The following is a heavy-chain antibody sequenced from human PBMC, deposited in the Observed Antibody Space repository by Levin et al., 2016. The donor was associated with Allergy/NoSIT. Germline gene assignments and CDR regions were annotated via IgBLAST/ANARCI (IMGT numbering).Heavy chain of an antibody. J-gene: IGHJ5*02. CDR2: ISHDGSNT. V-gene: IGHV3-30*04. D-gene: IGHD6-6*01. CDR3: VKMSIAGQYNWFDP. Sequence: GESLKISCAASGFRLSRHNGHWVRQAPGKGLEWVAIISHDGSNTDYTESVKGRFTVSRDNSKDTLYLQMNSLRVEDTAVYYCVKMSIAGQYNWFDPWGQGTLVTVSS. CDR1: GFRLSRHN.